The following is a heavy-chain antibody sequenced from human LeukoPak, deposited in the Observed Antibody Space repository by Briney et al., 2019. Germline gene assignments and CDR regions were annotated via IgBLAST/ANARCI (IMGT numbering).Heavy chain of an antibody. J-gene: IGHJ4*02. Sequence: QPGGSLRLSCAASGFTFSTYAIRWVRQAPGEGLECVSTITGGGGRTYYADSVKGRFTISRDNSKHTVYLEMNSLRAEDTAVYYCARRLLVGTTVRPYFDYWGQGTLVTVSS. V-gene: IGHV3-23*01. CDR1: GFTFSTYA. CDR2: ITGGGGRT. CDR3: ARRLLVGTTVRPYFDY. D-gene: IGHD1-26*01.